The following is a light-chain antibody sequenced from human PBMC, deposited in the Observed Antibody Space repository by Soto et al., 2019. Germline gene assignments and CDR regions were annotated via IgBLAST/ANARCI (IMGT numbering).Light chain of an antibody. CDR1: QSVSSN. CDR2: GAS. V-gene: IGKV3-15*01. J-gene: IGKJ4*01. Sequence: EIVMTQSPATLSVSPGERATLSCRASQSVSSNLAWYQQKPGQAPRLLIYGASTRATGIPARFSGSGSGTNFPLPTTALRSEVFGVFYCKKYNNGPLLTFGGGTRVDIK. CDR3: KKYNNGPLLT.